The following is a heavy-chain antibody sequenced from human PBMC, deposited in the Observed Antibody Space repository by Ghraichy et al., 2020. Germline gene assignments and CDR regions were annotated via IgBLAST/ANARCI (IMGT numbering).Heavy chain of an antibody. Sequence: SETLSLTCAVYGGSFSGYYWSWIRQPPGKGLEWIGEINHSGSTNYNPSLKSRVTISVDTSKNQFSLKLSSVTAADTAVYYCARGLHYDFWSGYPHYYYYYGMDVFVQGSRV. D-gene: IGHD3-3*01. J-gene: IGHJ6*02. V-gene: IGHV4-34*01. CDR1: GGSFSGYY. CDR2: INHSGST. CDR3: ARGLHYDFWSGYPHYYYYYGMDV.